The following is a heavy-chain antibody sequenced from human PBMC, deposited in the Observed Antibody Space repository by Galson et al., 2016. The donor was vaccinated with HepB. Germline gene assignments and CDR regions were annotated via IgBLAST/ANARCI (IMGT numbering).Heavy chain of an antibody. CDR2: IGVAGDT. J-gene: IGHJ2*01. D-gene: IGHD2-21*01. Sequence: SLRLSCAASGFTFSGSDFHWVRQVTGKGLEWVSAIGVAGDTYYADSVKGRFTISRENARNSLYLQMNSLGAGDTAVYYCAREYCGGSSTCSGGYFFDLWGRGTLVSISS. V-gene: IGHV3-13*01. CDR1: GFTFSGSD. CDR3: AREYCGGSSTCSGGYFFDL.